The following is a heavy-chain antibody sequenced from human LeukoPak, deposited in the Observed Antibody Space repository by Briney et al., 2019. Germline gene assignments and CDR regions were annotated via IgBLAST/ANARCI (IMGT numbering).Heavy chain of an antibody. CDR2: ISNDGSDK. V-gene: IGHV3-30*18. J-gene: IGHJ4*02. CDR1: GFTFSSYG. CDR3: AKGYSTGWYGGVDY. D-gene: IGHD6-19*01. Sequence: PGRSLRLSCAASGFTFSSYGMYWVRQAPGEGLEWVVVISNDGSDKYYADSVKGRFTISRDNSKNTLYLQMNSLRAEDTAVYYCAKGYSTGWYGGVDYWGQGTLVTVSS.